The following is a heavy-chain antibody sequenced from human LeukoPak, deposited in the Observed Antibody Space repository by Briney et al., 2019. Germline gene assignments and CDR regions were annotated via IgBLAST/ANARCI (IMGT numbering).Heavy chain of an antibody. CDR2: IYYSGST. Sequence: SETLSLTCTVSGGSISSSSYYWGWIRQPPGTGLEWIGSIYYSGSTYYNPSLKSRVTISVDTSKNQFSLKLSSVTAADTAVYYCARLEGIAAAGPYDAFDIWGQGTMVTVSS. D-gene: IGHD6-13*01. V-gene: IGHV4-39*01. CDR1: GGSISSSSYY. CDR3: ARLEGIAAAGPYDAFDI. J-gene: IGHJ3*02.